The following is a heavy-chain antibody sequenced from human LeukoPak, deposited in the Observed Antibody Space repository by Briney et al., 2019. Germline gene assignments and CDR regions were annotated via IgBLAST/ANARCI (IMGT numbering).Heavy chain of an antibody. J-gene: IGHJ4*02. CDR3: ARGPTYYDFWSGYQFYYFDY. CDR1: GYTFTSYG. Sequence: ASVKVSCKASGYTFTSYGISWVRQAPGQGLEWMGWISAYNGNTNYAQKLQGRVTMTTDTSTSTAYMELRSLRSDDTAVHYCARGPTYYDFWSGYQFYYFDYWGQGTLVTVSS. V-gene: IGHV1-18*01. D-gene: IGHD3-3*01. CDR2: ISAYNGNT.